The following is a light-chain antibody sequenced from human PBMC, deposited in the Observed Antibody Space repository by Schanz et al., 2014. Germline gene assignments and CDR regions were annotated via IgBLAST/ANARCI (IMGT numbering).Light chain of an antibody. Sequence: EIVLTQSPGTLSLSPGERATLSCRASQTVSSSYLAWYQQKPGQAPRLLIYGASSRASGIPDRFSGSGSGTDFTLTISSLHPDDFATYFCQQANSFPFTFGPGTKVDIK. CDR3: QQANSFPFT. CDR1: QTVSSSY. J-gene: IGKJ3*01. CDR2: GAS. V-gene: IGKV3-20*01.